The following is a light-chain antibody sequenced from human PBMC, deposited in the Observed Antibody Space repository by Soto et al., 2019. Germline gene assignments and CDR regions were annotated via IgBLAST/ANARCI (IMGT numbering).Light chain of an antibody. Sequence: QSALTQPPSVAGSPGQSVTISCTGTRSDVGSYTRVSWYQQPPGTAPKLMIYEVSNRPSGVPYLFSGSKSGNTASLTISGLQAEEEADYYCSSYTSGSNVVFGGGTKLTVL. V-gene: IGLV2-18*02. CDR2: EVS. CDR3: SSYTSGSNVV. J-gene: IGLJ2*01. CDR1: RSDVGSYTR.